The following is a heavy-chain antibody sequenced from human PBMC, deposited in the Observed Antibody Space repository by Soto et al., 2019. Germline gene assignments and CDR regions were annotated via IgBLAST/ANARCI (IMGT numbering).Heavy chain of an antibody. CDR2: ISWNSGSI. CDR1: GFTFDDYA. Sequence: PGGSLRLSCAASGFTFDDYAMHWVRQAPGKGLEWVSGISWNSGSIGYADSVKGRFTISRDNAKNSLYLEMNSLRVEDTAVYYCAKDRSRSLDAMDVWGQGTTVTVSS. CDR3: AKDRSRSLDAMDV. V-gene: IGHV3-9*01. J-gene: IGHJ6*02. D-gene: IGHD6-13*01.